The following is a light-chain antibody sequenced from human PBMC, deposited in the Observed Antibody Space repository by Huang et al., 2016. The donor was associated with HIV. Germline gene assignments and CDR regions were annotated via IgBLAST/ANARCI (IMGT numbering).Light chain of an antibody. J-gene: IGKJ1*01. CDR1: QSFSSNY. CDR2: GAS. Sequence: EIVLTQSPGTLSLSPGERATLSCRASQSFSSNYLAWYQQNPGQAPRLLIYGASSRATGIPDRFSGSGSGTDFTLIISRLEPEDFAVYYCQQYGSSVVTFGQGTKVEVK. CDR3: QQYGSSVVT. V-gene: IGKV3-20*01.